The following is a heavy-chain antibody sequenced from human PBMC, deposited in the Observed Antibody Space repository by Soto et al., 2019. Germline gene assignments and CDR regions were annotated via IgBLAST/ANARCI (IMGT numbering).Heavy chain of an antibody. Sequence: GGSLRLSCAASGFTFSSYSMNWVRQAPGKGLEWVSSISSSSSYIYYADSVKGRFTISRDNAKNSLYLQMNSLRAEDTAVYYCARSLEYYDFWSGSLDAFDIWGQGTMVTVSS. CDR3: ARSLEYYDFWSGSLDAFDI. J-gene: IGHJ3*02. D-gene: IGHD3-3*01. V-gene: IGHV3-21*01. CDR1: GFTFSSYS. CDR2: ISSSSSYI.